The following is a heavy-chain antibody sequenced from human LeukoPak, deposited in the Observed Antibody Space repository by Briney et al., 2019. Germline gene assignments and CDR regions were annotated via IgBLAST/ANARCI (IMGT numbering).Heavy chain of an antibody. CDR1: GGSISSYY. J-gene: IGHJ4*02. D-gene: IGHD3-9*01. CDR2: IYYSGST. Sequence: SETLSLTCAVSGGSISSYYWSWIRQPPGKGLEWIGYIYYSGSTNYNPSLKSRVTISVDTSKNQFSLKLSSVTAADTAVYYCARGGRYFDWSYFDYWGQGTLVTVSS. V-gene: IGHV4-59*01. CDR3: ARGGRYFDWSYFDY.